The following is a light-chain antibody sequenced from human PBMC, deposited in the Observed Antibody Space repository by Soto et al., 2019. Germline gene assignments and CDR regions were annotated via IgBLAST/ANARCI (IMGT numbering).Light chain of an antibody. V-gene: IGLV2-14*01. CDR1: GSDVGGYNY. CDR2: DVS. Sequence: QSVLTQPASVSGSPGQSITISCTGTGSDVGGYNYVSWYQQHPGKAPKVMIYDVSNRPSGVSNRFSGSKSGNTASLTISGLQAEDEADYYCSSYTSASNPLVFGGGTKVTVL. J-gene: IGLJ2*01. CDR3: SSYTSASNPLV.